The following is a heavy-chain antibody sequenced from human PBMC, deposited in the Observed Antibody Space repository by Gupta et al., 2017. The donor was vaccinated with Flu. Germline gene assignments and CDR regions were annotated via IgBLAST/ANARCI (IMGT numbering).Heavy chain of an antibody. CDR2: IYSGGST. CDR1: GSTVSPHS. CDR3: ARAHAHSSSWYPYYYYGMDV. V-gene: IGHV3-66*02. D-gene: IGHD6-13*01. J-gene: IGHJ6*02. Sequence: EVHLVASGGGLVQAGGSWRRSREASGSTVSPHSLDLVRQAPGQGLGWVSVIYSGGSTYYADSVKGRFTIPRDNSKNTLYLQMNSLRAEDTAVYYCARAHAHSSSWYPYYYYGMDVWGQGTTVTVSS.